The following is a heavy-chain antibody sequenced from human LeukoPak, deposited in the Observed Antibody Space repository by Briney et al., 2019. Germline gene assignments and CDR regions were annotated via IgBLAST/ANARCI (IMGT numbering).Heavy chain of an antibody. CDR1: GFTFSSYA. J-gene: IGHJ4*02. V-gene: IGHV3-23*01. Sequence: GGSLRLSCAASGFTFSSYAMSWVRQAPGKGLEWVSAISGSGGSTYYADSVKGRFTISRDNSRNTLYLQMNSLRAEDTAVYYCASYGGLRYGDWSGYYFDYWGQGTLVTVSS. CDR2: ISGSGGST. CDR3: ASYGGLRYGDWSGYYFDY. D-gene: IGHD3-10*01.